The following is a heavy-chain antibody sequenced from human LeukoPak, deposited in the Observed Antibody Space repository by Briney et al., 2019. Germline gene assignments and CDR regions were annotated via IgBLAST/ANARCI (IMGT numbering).Heavy chain of an antibody. CDR3: TRVTTGHDY. V-gene: IGHV4-34*01. CDR1: GVSFDDYY. CDR2: INHSGYT. Sequence: SETLSLTCAVSGVSFDDYYWAWVRQTPGKGLEWIGEINHSGYTNDSPSLKSRVTLSIDTSRKQFSLNLRSVTVADAGFYYCTRVTTGHDYWGQGTLVTVSS. D-gene: IGHD4-17*01. J-gene: IGHJ4*02.